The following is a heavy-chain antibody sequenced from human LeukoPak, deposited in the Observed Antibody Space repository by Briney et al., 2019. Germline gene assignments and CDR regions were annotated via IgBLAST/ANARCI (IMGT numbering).Heavy chain of an antibody. CDR1: GGSISSSSYY. D-gene: IGHD1-1*01. Sequence: SETLSLTCTVSGGSISSSSYYWSWIRQPPGKGLEWIGSIYYSGSTYYNPSLKSRVTISVDTSKNQFSLKLSSVTAADTAVYYCARQGMEGRRDYWGQGTLVTVSS. CDR3: ARQGMEGRRDY. CDR2: IYYSGST. J-gene: IGHJ4*02. V-gene: IGHV4-39*01.